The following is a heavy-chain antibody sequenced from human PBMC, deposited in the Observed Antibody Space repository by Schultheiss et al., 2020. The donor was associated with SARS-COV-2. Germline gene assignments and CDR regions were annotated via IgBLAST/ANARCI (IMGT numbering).Heavy chain of an antibody. CDR2: IKSKTDGGTT. V-gene: IGHV3-15*01. D-gene: IGHD6-19*01. J-gene: IGHJ6*02. CDR3: ARDETSGWYRLYYYYGMDV. CDR1: GFTFSTYS. Sequence: GGSLRLSCAASGFTFSTYSMNWVRQAPGKGLEWVGRIKSKTDGGTTDYAAPVKGRFTISRDDSKNTLYLQMNSLRAEDTAVYYCARDETSGWYRLYYYYGMDVWGQGTTVTVSS.